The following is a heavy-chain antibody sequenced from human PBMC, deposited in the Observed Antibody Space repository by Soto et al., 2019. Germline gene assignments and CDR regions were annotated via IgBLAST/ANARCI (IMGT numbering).Heavy chain of an antibody. V-gene: IGHV3-23*01. D-gene: IGHD6-19*01. CDR2: ISGSGGST. CDR3: AKDQDAVFTHHTMFDY. CDR1: GFTFLSYA. Sequence: EVQLLESGGGLVQPGGSLRLSCAASGFTFLSYAMSWVRQAPGKGLAWVSAISGSGGSTYYADSVKGRFTISRDNSKNSLYLQMNSLRAEDTAVYYCAKDQDAVFTHHTMFDYWGQGTLVTVSS. J-gene: IGHJ4*02.